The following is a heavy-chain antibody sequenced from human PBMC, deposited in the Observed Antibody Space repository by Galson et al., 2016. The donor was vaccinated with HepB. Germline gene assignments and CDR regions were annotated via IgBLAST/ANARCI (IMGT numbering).Heavy chain of an antibody. CDR2: ISRSSSPI. V-gene: IGHV3-48*02. CDR1: GFTFSTYS. J-gene: IGHJ6*02. CDR3: ASAPGVRAYYGMDV. D-gene: IGHD1-1*01. Sequence: SLRLSCAASGFTFSTYSMNWVRQAPGKGLEWVSDISRSSSPIYYADSVKGRFTISRDNAKDSMYLQMNSLRDEDTAVYYCASAPGVRAYYGMDVWGQGTPVTVSS.